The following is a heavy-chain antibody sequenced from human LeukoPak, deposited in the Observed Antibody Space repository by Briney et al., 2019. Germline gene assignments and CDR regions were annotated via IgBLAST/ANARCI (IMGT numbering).Heavy chain of an antibody. D-gene: IGHD3-10*01. CDR1: GFPFSSYA. CDR2: ISGSGGST. Sequence: GALRLSCAASGFPFSSYAMSWVRQAPGKGLEWVSAISGSGGSTYYADSVKGRFTISRDNSKNTLYLQMNSLRAEDTAVYYCAKDREGALDYWGQGTLITVSS. V-gene: IGHV3-23*01. CDR3: AKDREGALDY. J-gene: IGHJ4*02.